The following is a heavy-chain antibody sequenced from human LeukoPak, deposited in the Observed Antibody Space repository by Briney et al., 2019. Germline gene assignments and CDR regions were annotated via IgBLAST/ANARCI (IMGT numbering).Heavy chain of an antibody. Sequence: ASVKVSCKASGYTFTGYYMHWVRQAPGQGLEWMGWVNPNSGGTNYAQKFQGRVTMTRDTSISTAYMELSRLRSDDTAVYYCARGSRDGYNYYFDYWGQGTLVTVSS. CDR3: ARGSRDGYNYYFDY. CDR1: GYTFTGYY. J-gene: IGHJ4*02. CDR2: VNPNSGGT. V-gene: IGHV1-2*02. D-gene: IGHD5-24*01.